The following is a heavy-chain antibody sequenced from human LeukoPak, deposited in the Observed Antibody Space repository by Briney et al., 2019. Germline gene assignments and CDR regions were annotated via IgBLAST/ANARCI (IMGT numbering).Heavy chain of an antibody. CDR1: GYTFTGYY. Sequence: ASVKVSCKASGYTFTGYYMHWVRQAPGKGLEWMGGFDPEDGETIYAQKFQGRVTMTEDTSTDTAYMELSSLRSEDTAVYYCAAESNCGGDCYSRIFDYWGQGTLVTVSS. D-gene: IGHD2-21*02. CDR3: AAESNCGGDCYSRIFDY. CDR2: FDPEDGET. V-gene: IGHV1-24*01. J-gene: IGHJ4*02.